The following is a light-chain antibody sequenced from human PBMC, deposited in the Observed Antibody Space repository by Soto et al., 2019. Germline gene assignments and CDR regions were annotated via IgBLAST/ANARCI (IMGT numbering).Light chain of an antibody. CDR2: KAS. J-gene: IGKJ1*01. CDR3: QQYNTYPWT. V-gene: IGKV1-5*03. CDR1: QSISSL. Sequence: DIQINQSPSTLSASLRYTVTITCRASQSISSLLAWFQQKPGKAPEILIYKASSLESGVPSRFSGSGSGTEFTLTISILQPDDFATYYCQQYNTYPWTVGQGTKVDI.